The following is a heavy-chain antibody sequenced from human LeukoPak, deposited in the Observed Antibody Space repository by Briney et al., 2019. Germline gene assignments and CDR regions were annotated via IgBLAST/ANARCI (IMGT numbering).Heavy chain of an antibody. V-gene: IGHV4-39*01. D-gene: IGHD3-22*01. CDR1: GGSIIGSTSS. CDR2: INYSGST. Sequence: KPSETLSLTCTVSGGSIIGSTSSWGWIRQPPGKGLDWIGIINYSGSTYYNPSLRSRVTISVDTSKNQLSLKLNSVTASDTAVYYCARGYDYWGQGTLVTVSS. CDR3: ARGYDY. J-gene: IGHJ4*02.